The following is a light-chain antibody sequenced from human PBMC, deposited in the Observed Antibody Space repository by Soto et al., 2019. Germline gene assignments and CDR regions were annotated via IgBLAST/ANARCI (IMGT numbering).Light chain of an antibody. Sequence: DIQMIQSPSSLSASVGDRVTITCRASQSISSYLNWYQQKPGKAPKLLIYAASSLQSGVPSRFSGSGSGTDFTRTIISLQPDDFATYYCQQSYSTPLTFGGGTKVEIK. CDR2: AAS. CDR3: QQSYSTPLT. CDR1: QSISSY. V-gene: IGKV1-39*01. J-gene: IGKJ4*01.